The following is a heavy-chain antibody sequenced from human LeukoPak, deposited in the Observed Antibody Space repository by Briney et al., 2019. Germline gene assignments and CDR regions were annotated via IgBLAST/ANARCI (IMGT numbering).Heavy chain of an antibody. D-gene: IGHD4-17*01. J-gene: IGHJ4*02. CDR2: ISGSGGST. V-gene: IGHV3-23*01. CDR1: GITFTSYA. Sequence: GGSLRLSCVASGITFTSYAMTWVRQAPGKGLEWVSAISGSGGSTYYADSVKGRFTISRDNSKNTLYLQMNSLRADDTAVYYCARGFSEDYGDYFDYWGQGTLVTVSS. CDR3: ARGFSEDYGDYFDY.